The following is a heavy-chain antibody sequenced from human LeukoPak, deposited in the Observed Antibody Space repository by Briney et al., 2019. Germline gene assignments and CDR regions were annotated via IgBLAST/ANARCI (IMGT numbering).Heavy chain of an antibody. J-gene: IGHJ6*02. CDR3: ARKTPGTSVDV. D-gene: IGHD3-10*01. CDR2: ITNTGNT. CDR1: GDSISNSAYY. Sequence: SETLSLTCTVSGDSISNSAYYWVWIRQHPGKGLEWIGTITNTGNTYSNPSLKSRVTISIDTSKTQISLKLTSVTAADTAVFYCARKTPGTSVDVWGQGTPVTVSS. V-gene: IGHV4-39*01.